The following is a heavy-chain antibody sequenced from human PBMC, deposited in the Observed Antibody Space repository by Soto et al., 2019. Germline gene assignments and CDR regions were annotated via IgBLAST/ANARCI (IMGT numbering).Heavy chain of an antibody. V-gene: IGHV3-21*01. CDR2: IDFRRGST. J-gene: IGHJ4*02. D-gene: IGHD6-19*01. Sequence: EVQLVESGGGLVKPGGSLRLSCAASGFTLSIHSMSWVRQAPGKGLEWVSSIDFRRGSTYYADSVKGRFTISRDNAKNSLYLQMDSLRDEDTAVYFCARAIAVGSTSLDYWGLGTRVTVSS. CDR3: ARAIAVGSTSLDY. CDR1: GFTLSIHS.